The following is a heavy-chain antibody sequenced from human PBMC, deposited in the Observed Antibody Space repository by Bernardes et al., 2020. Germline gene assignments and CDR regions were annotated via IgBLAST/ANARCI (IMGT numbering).Heavy chain of an antibody. CDR1: GFTFCSYG. CDR3: AKDLDYYDSSGDFDY. CDR2: ISSDGSNK. D-gene: IGHD3-22*01. J-gene: IGHJ4*02. V-gene: IGHV3-30*18. Sequence: SLRLSCAASGFTFCSYGMHWVRQAPGKGLEWVAVISSDGSNKYYADSVKAPFTISRDNSKNTLYLQMNSLRAEDTAVYYCAKDLDYYDSSGDFDYWGQGTLVTVSS.